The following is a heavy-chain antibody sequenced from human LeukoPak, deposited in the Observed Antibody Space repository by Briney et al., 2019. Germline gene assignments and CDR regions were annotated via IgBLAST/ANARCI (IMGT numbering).Heavy chain of an antibody. CDR3: ARARYGKLDY. V-gene: IGHV3-48*01. J-gene: IGHJ4*02. Sequence: GGSLRLSCAASGFTLSSYSMNWVRQAPGKGLEWVSYISFSSNSKYYADSMKGRFTISRDNAKNSLFLQMNSLRAEDTAVYYCARARYGKLDYWGQGTLVTVSS. D-gene: IGHD4-17*01. CDR1: GFTLSSYS. CDR2: ISFSSNSK.